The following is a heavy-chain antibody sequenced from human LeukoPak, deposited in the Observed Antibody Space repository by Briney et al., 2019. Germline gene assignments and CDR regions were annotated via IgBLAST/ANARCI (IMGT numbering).Heavy chain of an antibody. D-gene: IGHD4-17*01. CDR1: GGSISSHY. CDR2: IYYSGST. V-gene: IGHV4-59*11. CDR3: ARGGTTVTPGLLWFDP. J-gene: IGHJ5*02. Sequence: SETLSLTCTVSGGSISSHYWSWIRQPPGKGLEWIGYIYYSGSTKYNPSLKSRVTISVVTSKNQFSLKLSSVTAADTAVYYCARGGTTVTPGLLWFDPWGQGTLVTVSS.